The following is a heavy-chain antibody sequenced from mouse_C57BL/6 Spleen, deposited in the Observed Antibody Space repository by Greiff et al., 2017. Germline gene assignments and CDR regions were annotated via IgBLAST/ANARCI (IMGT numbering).Heavy chain of an antibody. CDR1: GFTFSDYG. CDR2: ISTGSSTI. V-gene: IGHV5-17*01. CDR3: ARLCYVVFGY. Sequence: EVQVVEPGGGLVKPGGSLKLSCAASGFTFSDYGMHWVRQGPEKGLEWVAYISTGSSTIYYADTVKGRFTISRDNAKNTLFLQMTSLRSEDTAMYYGARLCYVVFGYRGQGTTLTVSS. J-gene: IGHJ2*01. D-gene: IGHD2-1*01.